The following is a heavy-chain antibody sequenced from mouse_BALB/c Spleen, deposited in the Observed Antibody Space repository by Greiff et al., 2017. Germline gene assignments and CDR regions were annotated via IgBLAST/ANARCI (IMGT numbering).Heavy chain of an antibody. V-gene: IGHV5-6-3*01. J-gene: IGHJ1*01. CDR1: GFTFSSYG. CDR2: INSNGGST. CDR3: ARRDYYGSSHWYFDV. Sequence: EVKLMESGGGLVQPGGSLKLSCAASGFTFSSYGMSWVRQTPDKRLELVATINSNGGSTYYPDSVKGRFTISRDNAKNTLYLQMSSLKSEDTAMYYCARRDYYGSSHWYFDVWGAGTTVTVSS. D-gene: IGHD1-1*01.